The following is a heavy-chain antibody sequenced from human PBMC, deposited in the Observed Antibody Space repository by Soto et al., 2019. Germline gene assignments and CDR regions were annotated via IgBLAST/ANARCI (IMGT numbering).Heavy chain of an antibody. CDR2: ISGSGGST. CDR1: GFSFSSYA. Sequence: EVQLLESGGGLVQPGGSLRLSCAASGFSFSSYAMSWVRQAPGKGLEWVSAISGSGGSTYYADSVKGRFTISRDNSKNTLYLQMNSLRAEDTAVYYCAKDQGGMIVVAPDYWGQGTLVTVSS. J-gene: IGHJ4*02. D-gene: IGHD3-22*01. CDR3: AKDQGGMIVVAPDY. V-gene: IGHV3-23*01.